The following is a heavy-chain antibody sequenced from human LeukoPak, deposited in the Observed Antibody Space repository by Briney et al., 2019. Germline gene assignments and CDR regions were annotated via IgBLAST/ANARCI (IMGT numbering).Heavy chain of an antibody. J-gene: IGHJ2*01. CDR1: GFTFSSYD. CDR2: IGTAGDT. CDR3: ARAGYGDLYFDL. D-gene: IGHD4/OR15-4a*01. V-gene: IGHV3-13*01. Sequence: GGSLRLSCAASGFTFSSYDMHWVRQATGKGLEWVSAIGTAGDTYYPGSMKGRFTISRENAKNSLYLQMNSLRAGDTAVYYCARAGYGDLYFDLWGRGTLVTVSS.